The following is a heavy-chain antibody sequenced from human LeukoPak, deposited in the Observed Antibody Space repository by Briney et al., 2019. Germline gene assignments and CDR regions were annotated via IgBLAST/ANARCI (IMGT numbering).Heavy chain of an antibody. Sequence: GGSLRLSCAASGFTFSSYAMHWVRQAPGKGLEYVSAISSNGGSTYYANSVKGRFTISRDNSKNTLYLQMGSLRAEDTAVYYCAKTTTGYSSGRFPGWPVDYWGQGTLVTVSS. V-gene: IGHV3-64*01. CDR1: GFTFSSYA. D-gene: IGHD6-19*01. CDR3: AKTTTGYSSGRFPGWPVDY. J-gene: IGHJ4*02. CDR2: ISSNGGST.